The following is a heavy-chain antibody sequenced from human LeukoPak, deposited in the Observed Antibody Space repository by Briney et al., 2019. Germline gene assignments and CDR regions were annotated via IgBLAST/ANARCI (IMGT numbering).Heavy chain of an antibody. V-gene: IGHV5-51*01. Sequence: PGESLKISCKGSGYSFSTYWIGWVRQMPGKGLEWMGIIYPGDSDTRYSPSFQGQVTLSADKSISTAYLQWRSLKASDTAMYYCARSSGATKFDYWGQGTLVTVSP. CDR1: GYSFSTYW. J-gene: IGHJ4*02. CDR2: IYPGDSDT. CDR3: ARSSGATKFDY. D-gene: IGHD1-26*01.